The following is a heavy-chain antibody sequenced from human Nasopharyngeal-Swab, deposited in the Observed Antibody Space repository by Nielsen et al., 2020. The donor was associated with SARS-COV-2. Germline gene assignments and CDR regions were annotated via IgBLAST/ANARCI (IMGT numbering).Heavy chain of an antibody. V-gene: IGHV1-18*01. Sequence: ASVKVSCKASGYTFTSYAMHWVRQAPGQRLEWMGWISAYNANTKNAQKLQGRVTMTTDTSTNTAYMELRSLRSDDTAVYYCARDDRITSGSLFDYWGQGTLVTVSS. CDR1: GYTFTSYA. CDR2: ISAYNANT. J-gene: IGHJ4*02. CDR3: ARDDRITSGSLFDY. D-gene: IGHD6-19*01.